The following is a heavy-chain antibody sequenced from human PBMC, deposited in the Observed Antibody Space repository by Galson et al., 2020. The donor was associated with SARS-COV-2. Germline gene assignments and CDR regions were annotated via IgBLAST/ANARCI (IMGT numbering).Heavy chain of an antibody. J-gene: IGHJ4*02. CDR1: GFTFSSYG. V-gene: IGHV3-30*02. CDR3: AKESRGRSYLALDY. CDR2: IRYDGSNK. D-gene: IGHD1-26*01. Sequence: GGSLRLSCAASGFTFSSYGMHWVRQAPGKGLEWVAFIRYDGSNKYYADSVKGRFTISRDKSKNTLYLQMNSLRVEDTAVYYCAKESRGRSYLALDYWGQGTLVTVSS.